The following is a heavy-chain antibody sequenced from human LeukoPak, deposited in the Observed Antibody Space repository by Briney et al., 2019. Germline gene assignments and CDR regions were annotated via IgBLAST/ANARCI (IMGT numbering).Heavy chain of an antibody. V-gene: IGHV4-59*01. CDR3: ARAPRGDDIAVADYFDY. D-gene: IGHD6-19*01. J-gene: IGHJ4*02. Sequence: SETLSLTCTVSGASINYNYWSWVRQPPGKGLEWIGYIYHRDNTNYNPSLESRVTISLDTSRSQFSLKLSSVTAADTAVYYCARAPRGDDIAVADYFDYWGQGTLVTVSS. CDR1: GASINYNY. CDR2: IYHRDNT.